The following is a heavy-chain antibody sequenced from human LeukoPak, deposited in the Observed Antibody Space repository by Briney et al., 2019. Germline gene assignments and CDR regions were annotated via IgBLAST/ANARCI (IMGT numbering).Heavy chain of an antibody. J-gene: IGHJ4*02. D-gene: IGHD3-22*01. CDR3: ARVVRDSSGYVPHYFDY. CDR2: IIPTFGTA. V-gene: IGHV1-69*05. CDR1: GGTFSSYA. Sequence: ASLKVSCKASGGTFSSYAISCVRQAPGQGLEWMGGIIPTFGTANYAQKFQGRVTITTDESTSTAYMELSSLRSEDTAVYYCARVVRDSSGYVPHYFDYWGQGTLVTVSS.